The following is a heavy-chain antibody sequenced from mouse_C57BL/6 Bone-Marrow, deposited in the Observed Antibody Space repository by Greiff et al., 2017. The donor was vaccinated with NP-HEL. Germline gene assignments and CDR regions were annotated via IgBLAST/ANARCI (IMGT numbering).Heavy chain of an antibody. J-gene: IGHJ3*01. D-gene: IGHD2-1*01. V-gene: IGHV1-64*01. CDR3: AFYGNYVAWFAY. CDR2: IHPNSGST. Sequence: QVQLQQPGAELVKPGASVKLSCKASGYTFTSYWMHWVKQRPGQGLEWIGMIHPNSGSTNYNEKFKSKATLTVDKSSSTAYMQLSSLTSEDSAVYYCAFYGNYVAWFAYWGQGTLVTVSA. CDR1: GYTFTSYW.